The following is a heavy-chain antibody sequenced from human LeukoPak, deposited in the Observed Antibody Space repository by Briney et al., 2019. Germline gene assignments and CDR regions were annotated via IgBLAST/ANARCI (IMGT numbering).Heavy chain of an antibody. CDR2: IIIFLGID. Sequence: SVKVSCKASGGTFSSYAISWVRQAPGQGLEWMGRIIIFLGIDNYAQKFQGRVTITADKSTSTAYMELSSLRSEDTAVYYCARDLWGSVYDSSGYLPFYWGQGTLVTVS. J-gene: IGHJ4*02. V-gene: IGHV1-69*04. D-gene: IGHD3-22*01. CDR1: GGTFSSYA. CDR3: ARDLWGSVYDSSGYLPFY.